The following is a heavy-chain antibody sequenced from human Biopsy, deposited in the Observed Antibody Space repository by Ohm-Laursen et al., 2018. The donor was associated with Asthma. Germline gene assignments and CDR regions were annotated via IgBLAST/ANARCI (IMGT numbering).Heavy chain of an antibody. CDR3: VRGSSSWHHGPFHYYYGLDV. D-gene: IGHD6-13*01. CDR2: IYYSGTT. J-gene: IGHJ6*02. Sequence: GTLSLTCRLSSGSGGYMRSGNYYWGWIRQPPGKELEWIGSIYYSGTTFYNPSPESRVTVSADTSKNQFSMKLTSVTAADTAVYYCVRGSSSWHHGPFHYYYGLDVWGQGTTATVSS. CDR1: GGYMRSGNYY. V-gene: IGHV4-39*01.